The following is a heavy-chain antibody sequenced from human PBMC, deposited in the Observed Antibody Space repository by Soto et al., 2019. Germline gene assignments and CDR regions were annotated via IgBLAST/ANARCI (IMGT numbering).Heavy chain of an antibody. V-gene: IGHV4-39*01. Sequence: SETLSLTCIVSGDFISDTIYYWGWVRQSPGKGLEWIGSIHYSGTTQFHPSLKTRVTISVDTSKNEFSLRLRSVTAADTAVYFCARNLKAVAAAMAYWGQGIPVTVYS. J-gene: IGHJ4*02. D-gene: IGHD6-19*01. CDR2: IHYSGTT. CDR1: GDFISDTIYY. CDR3: ARNLKAVAAAMAY.